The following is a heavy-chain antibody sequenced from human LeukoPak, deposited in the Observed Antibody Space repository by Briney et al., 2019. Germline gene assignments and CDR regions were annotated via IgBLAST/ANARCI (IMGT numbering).Heavy chain of an antibody. V-gene: IGHV3-23*01. CDR3: AKEDGSRSNYGSGTFDY. Sequence: GGSLRLSCAASGFTFSNYALSWVRQAPGKGLEWVSAISGSGATTYYADSVKGRFTISRDNSKNTLYLQMNSLRAEDTAVYYCAKEDGSRSNYGSGTFDYWGQGALVTVSS. CDR1: GFTFSNYA. J-gene: IGHJ4*02. D-gene: IGHD3-10*01. CDR2: ISGSGATT.